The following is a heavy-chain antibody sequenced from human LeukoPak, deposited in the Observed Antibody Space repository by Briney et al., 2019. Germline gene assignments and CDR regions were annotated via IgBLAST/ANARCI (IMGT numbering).Heavy chain of an antibody. V-gene: IGHV4-59*01. CDR2: IYYSGST. Sequence: SETLSLTCTVSGGSISSYYWSWIRQPPGEGLEWIGYIYYSGSTNYNPSLKSRVTISVDTSKNQFSLKLSSVTAADTAVYYCARSLKTGVFDYWGQGTLVTVSS. CDR3: ARSLKTGVFDY. CDR1: GGSISSYY. J-gene: IGHJ4*02.